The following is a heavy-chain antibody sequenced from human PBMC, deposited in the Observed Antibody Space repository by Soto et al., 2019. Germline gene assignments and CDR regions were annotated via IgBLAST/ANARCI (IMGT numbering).Heavy chain of an antibody. CDR1: GVSISSGGYY. D-gene: IGHD3-22*01. V-gene: IGHV4-31*03. J-gene: IGHJ3*02. CDR3: ERGLYDSSGYYYVGDAFDI. CDR2: IYYSGST. Sequence: TLSLACPVSGVSISSGGYYWSWIRQHPGKGLEWIGYIYYSGSTYYNPSLKSRVTISVDTSQNQFSLKLSSVTAADTAVYYCERGLYDSSGYYYVGDAFDIWGQGTMVTV.